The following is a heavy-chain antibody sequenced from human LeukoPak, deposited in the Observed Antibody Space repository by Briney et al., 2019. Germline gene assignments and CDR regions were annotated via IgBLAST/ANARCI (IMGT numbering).Heavy chain of an antibody. V-gene: IGHV3-30*18. J-gene: IGHJ4*02. D-gene: IGHD1-26*01. Sequence: GGSLRLSCAASGFTFSTYGIHWVRQAPGKGLEWVAVISYDGTNKYYADSVKGRFTISRDNSKNTLYLQMNSLRAEDTAVYYCAKDGGTHFDHWGQGTLVTVSS. CDR1: GFTFSTYG. CDR2: ISYDGTNK. CDR3: AKDGGTHFDH.